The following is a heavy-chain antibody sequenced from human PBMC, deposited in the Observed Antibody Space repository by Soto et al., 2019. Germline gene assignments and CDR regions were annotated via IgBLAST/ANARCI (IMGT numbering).Heavy chain of an antibody. V-gene: IGHV3-73*01. CDR3: ARRDLPLLNV. CDR1: RPTFRGSA. Sequence: GGSLRPASVASRPTFRGSAMHWALPASAKGLECVARLRGKANNDPTASAASVKGRLTICRDDSKSTAYLQMNNLTTHDRAVYSCARRDLPLLNVWPQGST. CDR2: LRGKANNDPT. J-gene: IGHJ6*01.